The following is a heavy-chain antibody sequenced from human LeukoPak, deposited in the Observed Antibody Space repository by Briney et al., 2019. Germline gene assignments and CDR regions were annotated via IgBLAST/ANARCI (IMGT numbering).Heavy chain of an antibody. CDR1: GYTFTSYH. D-gene: IGHD6-13*01. V-gene: IGHV1-46*01. J-gene: IGHJ4*02. CDR2: INPSGGST. CDR3: AKLAAAGTAHYYFDY. Sequence: ASVKVSCKASGYTFTSYHMHWVRQAPGQGLEIMGIINPSGGSTTYAQKFQGRVTMTRDTSTSTAYMELSSLRSEDTAVYYCAKLAAAGTAHYYFDYGGQGTLVTVYS.